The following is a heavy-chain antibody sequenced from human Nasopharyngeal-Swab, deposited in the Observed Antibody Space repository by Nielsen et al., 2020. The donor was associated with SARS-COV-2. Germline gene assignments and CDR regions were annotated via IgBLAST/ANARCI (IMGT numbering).Heavy chain of an antibody. J-gene: IGHJ4*02. Sequence: GESLKISCAASGFTFSSYGMHWVRQAPGKGLEWVAVIWYDGSNQYYADSVKGRFTVSRDTSKNTLCLQMDGLRAEDTALYSCARGDPYSGSYRVGGYWGQGTLVTVSS. D-gene: IGHD1-26*01. V-gene: IGHV3-33*01. CDR2: IWYDGSNQ. CDR3: ARGDPYSGSYRVGGY. CDR1: GFTFSSYG.